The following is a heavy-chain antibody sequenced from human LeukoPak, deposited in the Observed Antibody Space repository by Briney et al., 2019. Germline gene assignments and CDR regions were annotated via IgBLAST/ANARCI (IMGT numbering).Heavy chain of an antibody. Sequence: SETLSLTCTVSGGSISSYYWSWIRQPPGKGLEWIGEINHSGSTNYNPSLKSRVTISVDTSKNQFSLKLSSVTAADTAVYYCARDGLWFGGLYGMDVWGQGTTVTVSS. CDR3: ARDGLWFGGLYGMDV. CDR1: GGSISSYY. CDR2: INHSGST. D-gene: IGHD3-10*01. V-gene: IGHV4-34*01. J-gene: IGHJ6*02.